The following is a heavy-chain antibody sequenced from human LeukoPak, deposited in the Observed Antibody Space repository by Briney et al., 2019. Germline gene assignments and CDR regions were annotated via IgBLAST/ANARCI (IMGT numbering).Heavy chain of an antibody. CDR3: ARLFSGYYYG. CDR1: GGAISTYY. Sequence: SESLSLTCIVSGGAISTYYWSWVRQPPGKGLEWIGYIHDSGSTNYNPSLKSRATMSLDTSKNQLSLKLSSVTAADTAVYYCARLFSGYYYGWGQGTLVTVSS. CDR2: IHDSGST. D-gene: IGHD3-22*01. J-gene: IGHJ4*02. V-gene: IGHV4-59*08.